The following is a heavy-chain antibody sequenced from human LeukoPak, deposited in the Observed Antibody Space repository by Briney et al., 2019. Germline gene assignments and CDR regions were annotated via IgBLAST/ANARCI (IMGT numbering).Heavy chain of an antibody. V-gene: IGHV3-7*03. CDR1: GFTFSDHC. CDR2: IKQDGSEA. D-gene: IGHD2-8*01. CDR3: AKDPDCTSGICYTFFDY. Sequence: GGSLRLSCVVSGFTFSDHCMTWVRQAPGKGPEWVANIKQDGSEAFYVDSVKGRFTISRDNAKKSLYLQMNSLRAEDTAVYYCAKDPDCTSGICYTFFDYWGQGTLVTVSS. J-gene: IGHJ4*02.